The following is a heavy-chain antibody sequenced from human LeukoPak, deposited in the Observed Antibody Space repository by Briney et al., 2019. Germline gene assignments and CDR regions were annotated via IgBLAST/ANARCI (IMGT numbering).Heavy chain of an antibody. CDR3: ARHNLEQWLVFDY. D-gene: IGHD6-19*01. CDR2: IYSGGST. V-gene: IGHV3-53*01. CDR1: GFTVSSNY. J-gene: IGHJ4*02. Sequence: GGSLRLSCAASGFTVSSNYMTWVRPAPGKGLQWVSVIYSGGSTYYADSVKGRFTISRENSKNTLYLQMNSLRAEDTAVYYCARHNLEQWLVFDYWGQGTLVTVSS.